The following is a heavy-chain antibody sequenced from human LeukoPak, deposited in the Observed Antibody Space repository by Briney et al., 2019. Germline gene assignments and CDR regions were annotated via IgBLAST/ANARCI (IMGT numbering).Heavy chain of an antibody. Sequence: AGSRSLSCAASRLTFTSYGTHCVRQAASKGREWVASISYVGSNKYCADSVKGRFPNSRDNSKDTLYLQMNSPRAEDTAVYYCAKDRYCSSTSCYALPRPYYYGMDVWGQGTTVTVSS. J-gene: IGHJ6*02. D-gene: IGHD2-2*01. CDR2: ISYVGSNK. CDR3: AKDRYCSSTSCYALPRPYYYGMDV. CDR1: RLTFTSYG. V-gene: IGHV3-30*18.